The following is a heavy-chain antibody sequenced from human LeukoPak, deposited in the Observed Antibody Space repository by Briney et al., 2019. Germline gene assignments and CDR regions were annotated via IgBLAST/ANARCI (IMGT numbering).Heavy chain of an antibody. J-gene: IGHJ6*03. CDR3: ARQGEHSGVYYYMDV. D-gene: IGHD2-15*01. V-gene: IGHV4-39*01. Sequence: SVTLSLTCSVSGASFSSSPYYWGWIRQPPGKERDWIGNFYYGRTTYYNPSLKSRITLSVDRYENKFSLKLSSVTAADTAVYYCARQGEHSGVYYYMDVWGKGTTVTVSS. CDR2: FYYGRTT. CDR1: GASFSSSPYY.